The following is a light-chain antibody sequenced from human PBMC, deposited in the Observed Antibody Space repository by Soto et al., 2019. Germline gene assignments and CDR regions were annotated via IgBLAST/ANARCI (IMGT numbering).Light chain of an antibody. J-gene: IGKJ2*01. CDR1: QSVSSSY. Sequence: EIVLTQSPGTLSLSPGERATLSCRASQSVSSSYLAWYQQKPGQAPRLLIYGASSRATGIPDRFSGSGSGTDFTLTISRLEPEXFVVYYCQQYGSSPLYTFGQGTKLEIK. V-gene: IGKV3-20*01. CDR2: GAS. CDR3: QQYGSSPLYT.